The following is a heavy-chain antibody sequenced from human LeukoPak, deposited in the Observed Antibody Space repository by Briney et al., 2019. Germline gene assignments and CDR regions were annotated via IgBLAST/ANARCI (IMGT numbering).Heavy chain of an antibody. V-gene: IGHV3-30*04. D-gene: IGHD1-26*01. Sequence: PGTSLRLSCEASGFTFSIFPMHWVRQTPDKRLEWVAAISHDGRDIYYADSVKGRFTISRDNSKNTLYLQMNSLSPEDTAVVYCARVGRVSIYPSYWDVWGKGTTVIVSS. CDR2: ISHDGRDI. CDR1: GFTFSIFP. J-gene: IGHJ6*04. CDR3: ARVGRVSIYPSYWDV.